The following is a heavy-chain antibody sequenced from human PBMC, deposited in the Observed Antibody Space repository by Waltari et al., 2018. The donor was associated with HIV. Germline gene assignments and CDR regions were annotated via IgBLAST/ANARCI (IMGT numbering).Heavy chain of an antibody. CDR1: GGSISSYS. Sequence: LQESGPGLVTPSETLSLTCTVSGGSISSYSWNWIRQTPGQGLEWIGCVSATGMRNYKPSLRGRFNMSIDTSNNQLSLNLTSLTAADTALYYCARAILWPLGEGFDAFNVWGQGTRVSVSS. J-gene: IGHJ3*01. CDR3: ARAILWPLGEGFDAFNV. V-gene: IGHV4-4*08. CDR2: VSATGMR. D-gene: IGHD2-21*01.